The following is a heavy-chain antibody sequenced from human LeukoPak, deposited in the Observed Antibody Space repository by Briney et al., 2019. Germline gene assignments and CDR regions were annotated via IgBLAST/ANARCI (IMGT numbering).Heavy chain of an antibody. D-gene: IGHD3-10*01. J-gene: IGHJ5*02. Sequence: SETLSLTCTVSDGAIAGYSWSWIRQAPGKGLEWIGYIYYSGDTNYNPSLQSRVTVSVDTSKNQFSLRLTSVSAADTTVYYCVRGPYGSGISNWFDPWGQGTQVTVSS. CDR3: VRGPYGSGISNWFDP. V-gene: IGHV4-59*01. CDR1: DGAIAGYS. CDR2: IYYSGDT.